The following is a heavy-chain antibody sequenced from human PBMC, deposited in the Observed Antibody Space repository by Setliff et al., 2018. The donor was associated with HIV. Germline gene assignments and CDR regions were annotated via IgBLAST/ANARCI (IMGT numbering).Heavy chain of an antibody. CDR1: GGSISSGTYY. Sequence: SETLSLSCSVSGGSISSGTYYWSWIRQPAGKGLEWIGHIFSTGSTNYNPSLKSRVIMSADTSKNQFSLRLTSLTAADTAMYYCARGSAVTGTLEYWGQGTLVTVSS. CDR2: IFSTGST. J-gene: IGHJ4*02. CDR3: ARGSAVTGTLEY. V-gene: IGHV4-61*09. D-gene: IGHD6-19*01.